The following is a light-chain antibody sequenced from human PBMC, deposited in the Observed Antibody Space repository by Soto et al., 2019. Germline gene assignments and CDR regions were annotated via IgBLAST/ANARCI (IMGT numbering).Light chain of an antibody. CDR2: EVS. CDR1: SSDVGGYNY. V-gene: IGLV2-14*01. Sequence: QSALTQPASVSGSPGQSITISCTGTSSDVGGYNYVSWYQQHPGKAPKLMIYEVSNRPSGVSNRFSGSKSGNTASLTISGLQAEDEADYYCGSYPVFGGGTKLTVL. CDR3: GSYPV. J-gene: IGLJ2*01.